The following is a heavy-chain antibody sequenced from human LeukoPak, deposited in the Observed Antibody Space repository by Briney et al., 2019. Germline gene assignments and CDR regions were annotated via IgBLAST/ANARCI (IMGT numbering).Heavy chain of an antibody. Sequence: SETLSLTCAVSGDSISSDGYSWSWIRQPPGKGLEWIGYIYHSGSTYYNPSLKSRVTISVDTSKNQFSLKLSSVTAADTAVYYLARGYRSRGGIDYWGQGTLVTVSP. CDR3: ARGYRSRGGIDY. CDR2: IYHSGST. J-gene: IGHJ4*02. V-gene: IGHV4-30-2*01. CDR1: GDSISSDGYS. D-gene: IGHD6-13*01.